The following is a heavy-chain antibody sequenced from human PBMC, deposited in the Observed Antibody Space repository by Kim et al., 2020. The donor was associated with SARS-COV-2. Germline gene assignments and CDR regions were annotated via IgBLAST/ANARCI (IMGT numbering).Heavy chain of an antibody. J-gene: IGHJ4*02. V-gene: IGHV3-23*01. D-gene: IGHD5-12*01. Sequence: YYADSVKGRFTISRNNSKNTLYLQMNSLRAEDTAVYYCAKDQVVATTSDYWGQGTLVTVSS. CDR3: AKDQVVATTSDY.